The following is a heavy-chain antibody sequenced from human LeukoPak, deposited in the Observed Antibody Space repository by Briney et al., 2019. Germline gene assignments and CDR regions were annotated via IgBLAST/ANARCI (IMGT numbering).Heavy chain of an antibody. CDR2: IMPGGGIT. V-gene: IGHV1-46*01. CDR1: GYSFTNYY. CDR3: AGAREGTSRDFDF. J-gene: IGHJ4*02. Sequence: ASVKVSCKASGYSFTNYYIHWVRQAPGLGLEWMGKIMPGGGITSYAEQFQGRVTMTRDASTSTVFVELSSLRSEDTAVYFCAGAREGTSRDFDFWGQGTLVTVSS. D-gene: IGHD1-7*01.